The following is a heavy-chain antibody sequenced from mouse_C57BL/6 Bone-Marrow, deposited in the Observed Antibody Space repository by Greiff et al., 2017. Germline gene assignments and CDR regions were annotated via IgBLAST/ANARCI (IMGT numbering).Heavy chain of an antibody. V-gene: IGHV10-1*01. J-gene: IGHJ3*01. CDR2: IRSKSNNYAT. CDR1: GFSFNTYA. CDR3: VRHAFAY. Sequence: EVKLVESGGGLVQPKGSLKLSCAASGFSFNTYAMNWVRPAPGKGLEWVARIRSKSNNYATYYADSVKDRFTISRDDSESMLYLQMNNLKTEDTXMYYCVRHAFAYWGQGTLVTVSA.